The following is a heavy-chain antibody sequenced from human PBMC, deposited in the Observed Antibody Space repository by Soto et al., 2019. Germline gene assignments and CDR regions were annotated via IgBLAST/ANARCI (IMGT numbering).Heavy chain of an antibody. CDR1: GDSVSGISAS. CDR2: TYHRSKWTN. CDR3: VRGYSSSFDY. V-gene: IGHV6-1*01. Sequence: PSQTLSLTCAISGDSVSGISASWNLIRQSPSRGLEWLGRTYHRSKWTNDYAVSVKSRITINPDTSKNQFSLQLSSVTPEDTAMYYCVRGYSSSFDYWGQGTLVTVSS. D-gene: IGHD2-15*01. J-gene: IGHJ4*02.